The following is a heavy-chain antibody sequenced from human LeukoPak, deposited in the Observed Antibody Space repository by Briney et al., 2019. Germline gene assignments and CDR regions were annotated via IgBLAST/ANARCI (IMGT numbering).Heavy chain of an antibody. CDR2: IYHAGKT. Sequence: SETLSLTCAVSRSSITSAYYWGWIRLPPEKGLEWIANIYHAGKTYYNPSLKSRVTISVDTSKNQFSLQLSSVTAADAAVYYCAAPRLNGDRRYWYFDFWGRGNLVTVSS. J-gene: IGHJ2*01. V-gene: IGHV4-38-2*01. CDR3: AAPRLNGDRRYWYFDF. D-gene: IGHD2-8*01. CDR1: RSSITSAYY.